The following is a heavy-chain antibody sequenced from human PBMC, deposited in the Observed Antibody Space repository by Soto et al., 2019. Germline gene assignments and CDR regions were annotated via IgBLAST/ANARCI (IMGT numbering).Heavy chain of an antibody. CDR1: GGSISSGDYY. J-gene: IGHJ4*02. CDR3: ARDISYYYGSGSEYFDY. CDR2: IYYSGST. Sequence: SETLSLTCTVSGGSISSGDYYWSWIRQPPGKGLEWIGYIYYSGSTYYNPYLKSRVTISVDTSKNQFSLKLSSVTAADTAVYYCARDISYYYGSGSEYFDYWGQGTLVTVSS. V-gene: IGHV4-30-4*01. D-gene: IGHD3-10*01.